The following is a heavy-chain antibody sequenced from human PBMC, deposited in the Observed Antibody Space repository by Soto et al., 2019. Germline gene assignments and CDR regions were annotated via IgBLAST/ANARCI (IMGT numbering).Heavy chain of an antibody. CDR1: GFTFSSYG. Sequence: QAQLVESGGGVVQPGRSLRLSCAASGFTFSSYGMHWVRQAPGKGLEWVAVISYDGSNKYYADSVKGRFTISRDNSKNTLYLQMNSLRAEDTAVYYCANGGYYDYWGQGTLVTVSS. D-gene: IGHD3-22*01. J-gene: IGHJ4*02. CDR2: ISYDGSNK. V-gene: IGHV3-30*18. CDR3: ANGGYYDY.